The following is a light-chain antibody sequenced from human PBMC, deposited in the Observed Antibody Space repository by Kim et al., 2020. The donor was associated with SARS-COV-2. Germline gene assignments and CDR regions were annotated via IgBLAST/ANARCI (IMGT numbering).Light chain of an antibody. J-gene: IGKJ2*01. CDR2: GAS. CDR3: QLNGNSLHN. CDR1: QTVNSDY. Sequence: LSPGERATLSCRAGQTVNSDYLAWYQHKRGQAPSLLIYGASTRAPGIPDRFSGSGSGTDFTLTISRLEPEDFAVYYCQLNGNSLHNFGQGTKLEIK. V-gene: IGKV3-20*01.